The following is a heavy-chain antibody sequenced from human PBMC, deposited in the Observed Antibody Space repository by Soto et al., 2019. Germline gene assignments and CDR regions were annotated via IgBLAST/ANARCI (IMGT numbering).Heavy chain of an antibody. CDR3: ARGIVVVPAAPDY. D-gene: IGHD2-2*01. CDR2: ISSSGSTI. J-gene: IGHJ4*02. V-gene: IGHV3-11*01. CDR1: GFTFSDYY. Sequence: GGSLRLSCAASGFTFSDYYMSWIRQAPGKGLEWVSYISSSGSTIYYADSLKGRFTISRDNAKNSLYLQMNSLRAEDTAVYYCARGIVVVPAAPDYWGQGTLVTVSS.